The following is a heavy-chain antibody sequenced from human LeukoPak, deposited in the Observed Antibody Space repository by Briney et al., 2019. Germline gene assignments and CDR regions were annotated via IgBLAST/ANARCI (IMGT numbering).Heavy chain of an antibody. V-gene: IGHV3-33*01. Sequence: GRSLRLFCAASGFTFSSYGMHWVRQAPGKGLEWVAVIWYDGSNKYYADSVKGRFTISRDNSKNTLYLQMNSLRAEDTAVYYCARTGGIVGATNFDYWGQGTLVTVSS. J-gene: IGHJ4*02. D-gene: IGHD1-26*01. CDR2: IWYDGSNK. CDR3: ARTGGIVGATNFDY. CDR1: GFTFSSYG.